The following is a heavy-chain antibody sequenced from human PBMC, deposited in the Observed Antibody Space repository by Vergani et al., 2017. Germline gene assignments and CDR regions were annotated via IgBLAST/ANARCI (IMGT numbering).Heavy chain of an antibody. J-gene: IGHJ5*02. Sequence: QVRLQESGPGLVKPSETLSLTCSVSSGSMSGYYWSWIRQPPGKELEWIGSMYHSGSTNYNPYLETRVTISGDTSKNQFSLKRNSVTAAETAVYYCGRVADFYGLGSRLLDLWGQGILVTVSS. CDR2: MYHSGST. CDR3: GRVADFYGLGSRLLDL. CDR1: SGSMSGYY. V-gene: IGHV4-59*01. D-gene: IGHD3-10*01.